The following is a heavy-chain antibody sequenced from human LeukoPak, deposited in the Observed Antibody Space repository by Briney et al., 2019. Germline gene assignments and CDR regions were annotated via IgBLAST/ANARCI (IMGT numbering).Heavy chain of an antibody. CDR2: IIPIFGTA. D-gene: IGHD6-19*01. J-gene: IGHJ5*01. Sequence: SVKVSCKASGYTFTSYGFSWVRQAPGQGLEWIGGIIPIFGTANYAQKFQGRVTITADESTSTAYMELRSLRSEDTAIYFCARVANIAMSVGWFDSWGQGTLVTVPS. V-gene: IGHV1-69*13. CDR3: ARVANIAMSVGWFDS. CDR1: GYTFTSYG.